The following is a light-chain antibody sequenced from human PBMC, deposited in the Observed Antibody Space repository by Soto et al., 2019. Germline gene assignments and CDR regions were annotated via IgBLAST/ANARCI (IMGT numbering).Light chain of an antibody. CDR1: QSVNSN. J-gene: IGKJ1*01. Sequence: EIVMTQSPATLSVSPGERATLSCRASQSVNSNLAWYQHKPGQAPRLLIYGASTRATGIPARFSGSGSGTAFTLTISSLQSEDFAVYYCQQYNNWPRTFGQGTKVEIK. CDR3: QQYNNWPRT. CDR2: GAS. V-gene: IGKV3-15*01.